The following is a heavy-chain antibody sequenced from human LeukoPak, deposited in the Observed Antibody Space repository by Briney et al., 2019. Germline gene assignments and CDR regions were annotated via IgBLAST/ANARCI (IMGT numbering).Heavy chain of an antibody. J-gene: IGHJ6*02. V-gene: IGHV4-59*01. CDR1: GGSISSYY. CDR3: ARVPVYYGMDV. CDR2: IYYSGST. Sequence: SETLSLTCTVSGGSISSYYWSWIRQPPGKGLEWIGHIYYSGSTNYNPSLKSRVTISVDTSKNQFSLKLSSVTAADTAVYYCARVPVYYGMDVWGQGTTVTVSS.